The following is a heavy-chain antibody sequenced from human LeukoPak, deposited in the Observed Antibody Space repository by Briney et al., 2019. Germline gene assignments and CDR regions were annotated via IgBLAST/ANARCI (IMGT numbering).Heavy chain of an antibody. CDR1: GGSFSGYY. V-gene: IGHV4-34*01. J-gene: IGHJ6*03. Sequence: SETLSLTCAVYGGSFSGYYWSWIRQPPGKGLEWIGEINHSGSTNYNPSLKSRVTISVNTSKNQFSLKLSSVTAADTAVYYSARGHPPDEYSSSQGRYYYYMDVWGKGTTVTVSS. CDR3: ARGHPPDEYSSSQGRYYYYMDV. CDR2: INHSGST. D-gene: IGHD6-6*01.